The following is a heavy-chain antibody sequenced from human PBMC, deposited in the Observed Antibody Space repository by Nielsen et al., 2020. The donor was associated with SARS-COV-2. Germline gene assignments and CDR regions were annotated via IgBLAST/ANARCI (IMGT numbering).Heavy chain of an antibody. CDR1: GYTFRHYV. CDR2: RNTNTGDP. V-gene: IGHV7-4-1*02. J-gene: IGHJ5*02. D-gene: IGHD3-10*01. Sequence: ASVKVSCKASGYTFRHYVINWVRQAPGQGLEWMGWRNTNTGDPMYAKNCTGRFVFSLDSSVSTTYLHISGLKPEDTSVYSCARGGIALVRGTPERFDPLRQGTLFTVSS. CDR3: ARGGIALVRGTPERFDP.